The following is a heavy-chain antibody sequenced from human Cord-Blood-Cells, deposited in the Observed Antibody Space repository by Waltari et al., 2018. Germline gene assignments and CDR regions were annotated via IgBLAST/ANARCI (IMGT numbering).Heavy chain of an antibody. D-gene: IGHD2-21*02. CDR2: INPNSGGT. Sequence: QVQLVQSGAEVKKPGASVKASCKASGYTFTGYSMHWVRQAPGQGLEWMGWINPNSGGTNYAQNLQGRVTRTRETSSSTAYMELSRLRSDDTAVYYCARVLKPVVTAIDYWGQGTLVTVAS. CDR3: ARVLKPVVTAIDY. V-gene: IGHV1-2*02. CDR1: GYTFTGYS. J-gene: IGHJ4*02.